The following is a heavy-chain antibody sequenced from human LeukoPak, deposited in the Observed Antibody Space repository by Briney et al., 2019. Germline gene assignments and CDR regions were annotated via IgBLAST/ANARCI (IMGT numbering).Heavy chain of an antibody. CDR1: GFSLSNYW. V-gene: IGHV3-7*01. Sequence: GGSLRLSCAASGFSLSNYWMNWVRQAPGKGREGVANIKQDGSEKNYVDSVKGRFSISRDNAKNSLILQMNSLRDEDTAVYYCARGVWAPFDSWGQGTLVSVSS. CDR3: ARGVWAPFDS. D-gene: IGHD7-27*01. J-gene: IGHJ4*02. CDR2: IKQDGSEK.